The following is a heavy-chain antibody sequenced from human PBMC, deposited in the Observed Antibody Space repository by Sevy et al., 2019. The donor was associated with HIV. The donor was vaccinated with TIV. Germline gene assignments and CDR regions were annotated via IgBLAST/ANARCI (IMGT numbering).Heavy chain of an antibody. V-gene: IGHV1-18*01. Sequence: ASVKVSCKASGYTFTSYGISWVRQAPGQGLEWMGWISAYNGNTNYAQKLQGRVTMTTDTSTSTAYMELRSLRSDDTAVYYCAREPIDIVVVPDDYYYYYGMDVWGQGTTVTVSS. CDR1: GYTFTSYG. CDR2: ISAYNGNT. CDR3: AREPIDIVVVPDDYYYYYGMDV. J-gene: IGHJ6*02. D-gene: IGHD2-2*01.